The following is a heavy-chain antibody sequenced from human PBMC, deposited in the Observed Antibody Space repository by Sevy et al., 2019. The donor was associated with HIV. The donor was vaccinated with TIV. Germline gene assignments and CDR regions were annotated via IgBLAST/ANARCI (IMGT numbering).Heavy chain of an antibody. J-gene: IGHJ4*02. CDR2: ISSSSSYI. Sequence: GGSLRLSCAASGFTFSSYSMNWVRQAPGKGLEWVSSISSSSSYIYYADSVKGRLTISRDNAKNSLYLQMNSLRAEDTAVYYCASITGTGEDYWGQGTLVTVSS. CDR3: ASITGTGEDY. D-gene: IGHD1-20*01. CDR1: GFTFSSYS. V-gene: IGHV3-21*01.